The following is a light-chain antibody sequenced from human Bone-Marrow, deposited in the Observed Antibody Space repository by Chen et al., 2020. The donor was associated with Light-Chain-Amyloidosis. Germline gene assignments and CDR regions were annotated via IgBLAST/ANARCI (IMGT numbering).Light chain of an antibody. Sequence: QSALTQPASVSGSPGQSITISCTVTSGDVGTYNYVSWYQQHPGKAPKVMIYPVSNRPSGVSNRVSGSKSGNTASLTISGLKAEDEADYYCSSFTSSSSYVFGPGTKVTVL. CDR2: PVS. J-gene: IGLJ1*01. CDR3: SSFTSSSSYV. V-gene: IGLV2-14*01. CDR1: SGDVGTYNY.